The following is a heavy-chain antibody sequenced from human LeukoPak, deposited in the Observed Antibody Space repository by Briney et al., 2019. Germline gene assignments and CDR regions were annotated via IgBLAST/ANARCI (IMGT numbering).Heavy chain of an antibody. CDR3: ARLYYDSSGYYQICYFDY. J-gene: IGHJ4*02. D-gene: IGHD3-22*01. CDR1: GGSITSNYY. Sequence: SETLSLTCTVSGGSITSNYYWASIRRPPGKGLEWIGIIYYTGGTYYNPSLKSRVTMSVDTSKNQFSLKLNSVTAADTAVYYCARLYYDSSGYYQICYFDYWGQGTLVTVSS. V-gene: IGHV4-39*01. CDR2: IYYTGGT.